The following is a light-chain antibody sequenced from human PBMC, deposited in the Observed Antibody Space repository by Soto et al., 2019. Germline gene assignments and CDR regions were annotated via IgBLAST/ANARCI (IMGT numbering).Light chain of an antibody. V-gene: IGLV2-11*01. CDR3: CSYAGSYSIV. CDR1: SSDVGGYNY. CDR2: DVS. Sequence: QSVLTQPRSVSGSPGQSVTISCTGTSSDVGGYNYVSWYQQRPGKAPKLMIYDVSKRPSGVPDRFSGSKSGNTASLTTSGLQAEDEADYYCCSYAGSYSIVFGTGTKVTVL. J-gene: IGLJ1*01.